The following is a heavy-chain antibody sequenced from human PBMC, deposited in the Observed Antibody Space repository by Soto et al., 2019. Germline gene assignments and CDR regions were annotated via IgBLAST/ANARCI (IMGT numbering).Heavy chain of an antibody. V-gene: IGHV3-33*01. CDR2: IWYDGSNK. J-gene: IGHJ4*02. CDR3: VRDVDFYFDS. Sequence: QVQLVESGGGVAQPGRSLRLSCAASGFTFSSYGMHWVRQAPGKGLEWVAVIWYDGSNKYYADSVKGRFTISKDYSKNTVDLQMNSLRAEDTAVYYCVRDVDFYFDSWGQGTLVTFSS. CDR1: GFTFSSYG.